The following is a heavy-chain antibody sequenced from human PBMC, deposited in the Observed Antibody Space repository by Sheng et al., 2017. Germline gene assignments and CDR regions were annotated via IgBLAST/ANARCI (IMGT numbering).Heavy chain of an antibody. Sequence: QVHLVQSGAQVKKPGSSVKVSCKASGGSFSTYAISWLRQAPGQGLEWMGGIIPSLGIANSAQRFQGRVTITADKSTSTVYMDLSSLRSEDTAVYYCARLWGNVVATNWFDPWGQGTLVTGLL. CDR1: GGSFSTYA. V-gene: IGHV1-69*10. D-gene: IGHD5-12*01. CDR3: ARLWGNVVATNWFDP. CDR2: IIPSLGIA. J-gene: IGHJ5*02.